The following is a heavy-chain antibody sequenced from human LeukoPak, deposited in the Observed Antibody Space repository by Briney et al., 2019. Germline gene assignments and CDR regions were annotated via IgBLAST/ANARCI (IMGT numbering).Heavy chain of an antibody. Sequence: TGGSLRLSCAASGFTFRNYSMDWVRQAPGKGMEWVSSISFSSGYIYYADSVKGRFIISRDNAKNSLFLQMSSLRAEDTAVYYCARGNMAEQWLDGGTYYLDSWGQGTLVTVSS. CDR3: ARGNMAEQWLDGGTYYLDS. CDR1: GFTFRNYS. J-gene: IGHJ4*02. CDR2: ISFSSGYI. D-gene: IGHD6-19*01. V-gene: IGHV3-21*01.